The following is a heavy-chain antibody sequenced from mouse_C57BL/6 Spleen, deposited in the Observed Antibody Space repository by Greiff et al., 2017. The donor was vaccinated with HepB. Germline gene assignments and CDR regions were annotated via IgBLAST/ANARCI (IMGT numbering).Heavy chain of an antibody. CDR1: GFTFSDYG. CDR2: ISSGRSTI. CDR3: ATGTMVTSWFAY. D-gene: IGHD2-2*01. Sequence: DVHLVESGGGLVKPGGSLKLSCAASGFTFSDYGMHWVRQAPEKGLEWVAYISSGRSTIYYADTVKGRFTISRDNAKNTLFLQMTSLRSEDTAMYDCATGTMVTSWFAYWGQGTLVTVSA. V-gene: IGHV5-17*01. J-gene: IGHJ3*01.